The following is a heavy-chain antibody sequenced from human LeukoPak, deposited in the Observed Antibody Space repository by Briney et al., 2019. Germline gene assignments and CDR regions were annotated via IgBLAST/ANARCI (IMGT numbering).Heavy chain of an antibody. CDR1: GYTFTGYY. J-gene: IGHJ4*02. CDR3: ARDSPLRYFDWSLGD. D-gene: IGHD3-9*01. V-gene: IGHV1-2*02. CDR2: INPNSGGT. Sequence: ASVKASCKASGYTFTGYYMHWVRQAPGQGLEWMGWINPNSGGTNYAQKFQGRVTMTRDTSISTAYMELSRLRSGDTAVYYCARDSPLRYFDWSLGDWGQGTLVTVSS.